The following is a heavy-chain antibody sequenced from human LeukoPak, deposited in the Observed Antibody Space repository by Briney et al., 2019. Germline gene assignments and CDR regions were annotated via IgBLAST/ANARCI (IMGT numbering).Heavy chain of an antibody. Sequence: PGGSLRLSCAASGFTFSSYWMHWVRQAPGKGLVWVSRINSDGSSTNYADSVKGRFTISRDNAKNTLYLQMNSLRAEDTAVYYCARYLGDYNFDYWGQGTLVTVSS. V-gene: IGHV3-74*01. CDR3: ARYLGDYNFDY. CDR2: INSDGSST. CDR1: GFTFSSYW. J-gene: IGHJ4*02. D-gene: IGHD4-17*01.